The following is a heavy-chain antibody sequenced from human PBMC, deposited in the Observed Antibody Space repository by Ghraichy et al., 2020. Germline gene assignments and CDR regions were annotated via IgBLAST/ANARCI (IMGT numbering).Heavy chain of an antibody. V-gene: IGHV3-7*04. CDR1: GFTFSSYW. J-gene: IGHJ6*02. D-gene: IGHD5-18*01. CDR2: IKQDGSEE. CDR3: ARDDGGGYSYYSV. Sequence: GGSLRLSCAASGFTFSSYWMTWVRQAPGKGLEWVANIKQDGSEEYYVDSVKGRFTISRDNAKNSVYLQMNSLRAEDTAVYYCARDDGGGYSYYSVWGQGTTVTVSS.